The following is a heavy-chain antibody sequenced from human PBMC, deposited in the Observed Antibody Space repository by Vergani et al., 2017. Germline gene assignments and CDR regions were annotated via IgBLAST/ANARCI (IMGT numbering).Heavy chain of an antibody. D-gene: IGHD2-8*01. Sequence: QVQLEESGGGVVQPGRSLRLSCAGSGFTLSSHAMHWVRQAPGKGLEWVAFIWYDGSKEYYADSVKGRFTISRDNSKNTLYLQMNNLRAADTALYYCARSGYCAHCVCYMTYYYYMDVWGKGTAVTVSS. CDR3: ARSGYCAHCVCYMTYYYYMDV. V-gene: IGHV3-33*01. CDR1: GFTLSSHA. CDR2: IWYDGSKE. J-gene: IGHJ6*03.